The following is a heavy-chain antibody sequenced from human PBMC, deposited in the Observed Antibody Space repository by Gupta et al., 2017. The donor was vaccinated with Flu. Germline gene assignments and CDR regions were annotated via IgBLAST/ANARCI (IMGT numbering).Heavy chain of an antibody. CDR3: ARAWAGWELIYFDY. J-gene: IGHJ4*02. D-gene: IGHD1-26*01. V-gene: IGHV3-7*01. CDR2: RKQDGSEK. CDR1: GYW. Sequence: GYWMSWVRQAPGKGLGWVANRKQDGSEKYYVDSVKGRFTISRDNAKNSLYLQMNSLRAEDTAVYYCARAWAGWELIYFDYWGQGTLVTVSS.